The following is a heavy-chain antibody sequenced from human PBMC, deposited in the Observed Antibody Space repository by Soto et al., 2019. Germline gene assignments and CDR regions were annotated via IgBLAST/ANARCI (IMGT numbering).Heavy chain of an antibody. V-gene: IGHV1-69*01. CDR1: VGSIPSYV. J-gene: IGHJ5*01. D-gene: IGHD2-21*02. Sequence: ETVSCNASVGSIPSYVFSWVRQAAGQGLAWMGGIISMFGTTHYAQKFQGRVTITADESTNTVYMELFRLRSDDTAIYYCASERSNSDCCYYWMDLWGQGTPVTVSS. CDR2: IISMFGTT. CDR3: ASERSNSDCCYYWMDL.